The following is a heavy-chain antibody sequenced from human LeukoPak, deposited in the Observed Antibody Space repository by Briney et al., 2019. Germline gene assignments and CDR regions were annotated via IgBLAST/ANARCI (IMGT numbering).Heavy chain of an antibody. V-gene: IGHV1-2*02. CDR3: ARDDSFQFDY. CDR1: GYTFTAYY. D-gene: IGHD5-18*01. Sequence: ASVKVSCKASGYTFTAYYMHWVRQAPGQGLEWLGWINPNTGGTNYAPKFQGRVTMTRDTSISTAYMEPSRLRFDDTAVYYCARDDSFQFDYWGQGTLVTVSS. CDR2: INPNTGGT. J-gene: IGHJ4*02.